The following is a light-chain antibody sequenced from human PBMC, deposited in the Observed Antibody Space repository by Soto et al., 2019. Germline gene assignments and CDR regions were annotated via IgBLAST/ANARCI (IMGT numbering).Light chain of an antibody. CDR3: HQYYITPRT. CDR2: WAS. V-gene: IGKV4-1*01. CDR1: QSVLYSSNNKNY. Sequence: DIVMTQSPDSLAVSLGERATINCKSSQSVLYSSNNKNYLAWYQQKPGQPPKLLFYWASTRESGVPDRFSGSGSGTDFTLTISSLQAEDVAIDYCHQYYITPRTFGQGTKVEIK. J-gene: IGKJ1*01.